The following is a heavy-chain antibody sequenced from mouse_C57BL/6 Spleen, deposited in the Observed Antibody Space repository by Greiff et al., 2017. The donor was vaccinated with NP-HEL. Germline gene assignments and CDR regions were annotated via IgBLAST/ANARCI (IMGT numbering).Heavy chain of an antibody. CDR1: GYTFTDHP. D-gene: IGHD1-1*01. CDR2: IYPRDGST. Sequence: QVQLQQSDAELVKPGASVKISCKVSGYTFTDHPIHWMKQRPEQGLEWIGYIYPRDGSTKYNEKFKGKATLTADKSSSTAYMQLNSLTSEDSAVYFCAREGYYGSSYWYFDVWGTGTTVTVSS. J-gene: IGHJ1*03. CDR3: AREGYYGSSYWYFDV. V-gene: IGHV1-78*01.